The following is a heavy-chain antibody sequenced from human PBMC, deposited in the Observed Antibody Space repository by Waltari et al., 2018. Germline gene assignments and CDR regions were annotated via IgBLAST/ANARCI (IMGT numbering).Heavy chain of an antibody. V-gene: IGHV3-15*01. CDR1: GFTFINVW. Sequence: EVQLVESGGGLVKPGGSLRLSCDAFGFTFINVWMTWVRQAPGKGLEWVGRIKSKAAGGTIEYAAPVEGRFTISRDDSKNTMYMQMNNLKTEDTAMYYCATVVKTPSGYDYWGQGTLVTVSS. J-gene: IGHJ4*02. D-gene: IGHD3-9*01. CDR3: ATVVKTPSGYDY. CDR2: IKSKAAGGTI.